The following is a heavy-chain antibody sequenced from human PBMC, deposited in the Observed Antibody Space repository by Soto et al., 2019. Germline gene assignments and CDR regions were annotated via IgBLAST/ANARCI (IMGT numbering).Heavy chain of an antibody. D-gene: IGHD2-2*01. CDR1: GYTFTTFW. CDR2: IDPRDSYV. J-gene: IGHJ5*02. CDR3: ARMFCSTTTCDSWFDP. Sequence: LGESLKISCTGFGYTFTTFWISWVRQMPGKGLEWMGRIDPRDSYVNYSPSFQGHVTISLDKSISTAYLQWGSLKASDTAMYYCARMFCSTTTCDSWFDPWGRGTLVTVS. V-gene: IGHV5-10-1*01.